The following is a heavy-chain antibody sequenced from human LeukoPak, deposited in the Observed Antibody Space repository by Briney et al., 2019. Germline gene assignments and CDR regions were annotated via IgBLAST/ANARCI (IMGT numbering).Heavy chain of an antibody. CDR2: IIPIFGTA. CDR1: GGTFSSYA. D-gene: IGHD4-17*01. V-gene: IGHV1-69*13. Sequence: SVKVSCKASGGTFSSYAISWVRQAPGPGLEWMGGIIPIFGTANYAQKFQGRVTITADESSSTAYMELSSLISDDAAVYYCANFYGDYVVWGQGTLVTVSS. J-gene: IGHJ4*02. CDR3: ANFYGDYVV.